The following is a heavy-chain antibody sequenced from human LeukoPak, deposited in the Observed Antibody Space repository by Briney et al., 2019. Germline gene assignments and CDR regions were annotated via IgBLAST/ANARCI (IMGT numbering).Heavy chain of an antibody. Sequence: PGGSLRLSCAVSGFTFSSYSMHWVRQAPGKGLEWVSVIYSGGSTYYADSVKGRFTISRDNSKNTLYLQMNSLRAEDTAVYYCASDYGGIDYWGQGTLVTVSS. CDR3: ASDYGGIDY. V-gene: IGHV3-66*01. CDR1: GFTFSSYS. J-gene: IGHJ4*02. D-gene: IGHD4-23*01. CDR2: IYSGGST.